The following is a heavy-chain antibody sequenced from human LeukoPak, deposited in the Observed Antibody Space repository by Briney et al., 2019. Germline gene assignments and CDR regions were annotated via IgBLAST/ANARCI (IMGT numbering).Heavy chain of an antibody. CDR2: IYYSGST. V-gene: IGHV4-39*02. CDR3: ATEIGYCSSTSCSGGWFDP. J-gene: IGHJ5*02. Sequence: PSETLSLTCTVSGGSISSSSYYWGWIRQPPGKGLEWIGSIYYSGSTYYNPSLKSRVTISVDTSKNQFSLKLSSVTAADTAVYYCATEIGYCSSTSCSGGWFDPWGQGTLVTVSS. D-gene: IGHD2-2*01. CDR1: GGSISSSSYY.